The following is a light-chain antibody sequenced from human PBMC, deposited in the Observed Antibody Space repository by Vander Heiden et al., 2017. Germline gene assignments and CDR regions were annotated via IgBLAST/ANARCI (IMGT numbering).Light chain of an antibody. CDR3: SSYTRSSTWV. CDR2: DVS. V-gene: IGLV2-14*03. J-gene: IGLJ3*02. Sequence: QSALTQPASVSGSPGQSITISCTGTSSDVGGYKYVSWYQQQPAKAPKLMIYDVSNRPSGVSNRFSGSKSGNTASLTISGLQAEDEADYYCSSYTRSSTWVFGGGTKLTVL. CDR1: SSDVGGYKY.